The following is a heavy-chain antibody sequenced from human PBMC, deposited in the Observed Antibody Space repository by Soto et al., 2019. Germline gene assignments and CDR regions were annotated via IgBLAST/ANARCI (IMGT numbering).Heavy chain of an antibody. D-gene: IGHD7-27*01. V-gene: IGHV1-2*02. Sequence: ASVKVSCKASGYTFTGYYLHWVRQVPGQGLEWMGWINPNSGGTNSAQKFQGRVTMTRDPSINTAYMDLSRLTSDDTAVYYCARGRMTELGTSWYFDLWGRGSLVTVSS. CDR3: ARGRMTELGTSWYFDL. CDR2: INPNSGGT. J-gene: IGHJ2*01. CDR1: GYTFTGYY.